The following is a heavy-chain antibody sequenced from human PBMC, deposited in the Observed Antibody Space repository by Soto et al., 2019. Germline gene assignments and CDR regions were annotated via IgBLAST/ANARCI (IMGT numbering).Heavy chain of an antibody. CDR2: ISTSSSYT. D-gene: IGHD1-1*01. V-gene: IGHV3-11*05. CDR1: GFTFSDYY. Sequence: QVQLVESGGGLVKPGESLRLSCAASGFTFSDYYMSWIRQAPGKGLEWVSDISTSSSYTNYADSVKGRFTISRDNVKNSLYLQMNSLRAEHPAVYYCARDRTGHIPFDFWVRGTLVIVSS. J-gene: IGHJ2*01. CDR3: ARDRTGHIPFDF.